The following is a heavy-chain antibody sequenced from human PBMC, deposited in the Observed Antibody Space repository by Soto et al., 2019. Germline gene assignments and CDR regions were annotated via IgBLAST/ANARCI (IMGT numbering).Heavy chain of an antibody. J-gene: IGHJ6*03. D-gene: IGHD6-6*01. CDR1: GFTLSGYA. Sequence: LKLSCAASGFTLSGYAMDWVRQAPGKGLEYVSGISSNGVGTYYANSVQGRFTISRDNSKNTVYLQMGSLRPEDMAVYYCARRARPDFYYMDVWGKGTTVTVSS. CDR3: ARRARPDFYYMDV. CDR2: ISSNGVGT. V-gene: IGHV3-64*01.